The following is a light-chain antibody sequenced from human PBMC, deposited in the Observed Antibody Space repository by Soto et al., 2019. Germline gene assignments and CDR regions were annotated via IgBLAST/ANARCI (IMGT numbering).Light chain of an antibody. J-gene: IGLJ1*01. CDR2: EVS. V-gene: IGLV2-8*01. Sequence: QSALTQPPSASGSPGQSVTISCTGTSSDVGAYNYVSWYQQHPVKAPKVVIYEVSKRPSGVPDRFSGSKSGNTASLRVSGLHDADEADYYCRPYAHNCKLLYVFGTGIEGTV. CDR3: RPYAHNCKLLYV. CDR1: SSDVGAYNY.